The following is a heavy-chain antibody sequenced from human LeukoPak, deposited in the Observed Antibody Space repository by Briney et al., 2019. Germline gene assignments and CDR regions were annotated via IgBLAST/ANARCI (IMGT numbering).Heavy chain of an antibody. CDR1: GGSISSGGYS. D-gene: IGHD5-18*01. CDR3: ASGYSYGYGGALNFDY. CDR2: IYHSGST. Sequence: PSQTLSLTCAVSGGSISSGGYSWRWIRQPPGKGLEWIGYIYHSGSTYYNPSLKSRVTISVDRSKNQFSLKLSSVTAADTAVYYCASGYSYGYGGALNFDYWGQGTLVTVSS. V-gene: IGHV4-30-2*01. J-gene: IGHJ4*02.